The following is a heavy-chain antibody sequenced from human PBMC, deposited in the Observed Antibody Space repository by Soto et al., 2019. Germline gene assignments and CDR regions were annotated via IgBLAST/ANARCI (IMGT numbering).Heavy chain of an antibody. D-gene: IGHD3-3*01. J-gene: IGHJ6*02. CDR2: ISSSGSTI. V-gene: IGHV3-48*03. Sequence: EVQLVESGGGLVQPGGSLRLSCAASGFTFSSYEMNWVRQAPGKGLEWVSYISSSGSTIYYADSVKGRFTISRDNAKNSLYLQMNSLRAEDTAVYYCARGSYDLWSGYYRYYYYGMDVWGQGTTVTVSS. CDR3: ARGSYDLWSGYYRYYYYGMDV. CDR1: GFTFSSYE.